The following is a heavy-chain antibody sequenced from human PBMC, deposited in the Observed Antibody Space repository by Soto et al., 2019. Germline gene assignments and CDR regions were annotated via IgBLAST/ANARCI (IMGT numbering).Heavy chain of an antibody. D-gene: IGHD1-26*01. Sequence: QVQLVQSGAEVKKPGSSVKVSCKASGGTFSSYTISWVRQAPGQGLEWMGRIIPILGIANYAQKFQGRVTITADKATSAAYMERSSLRSDATAVYYCARGWDGVDWYFDLWGRGTLVTVSS. V-gene: IGHV1-69*02. CDR3: ARGWDGVDWYFDL. CDR2: IIPILGIA. CDR1: GGTFSSYT. J-gene: IGHJ2*01.